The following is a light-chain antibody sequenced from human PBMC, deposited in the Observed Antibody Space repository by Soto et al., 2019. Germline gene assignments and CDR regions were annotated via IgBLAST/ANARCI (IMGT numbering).Light chain of an antibody. Sequence: EIVLTQSPGTLSLSPGERATLSCRSSQSVSSNYLAWYQQKPDQAPRLVIYDVSGRATGIPDRFSGSGSGTDFTLTISRLEHEYVAVYYCQQDGSSPTFGQGTKVEIK. CDR3: QQDGSSPT. CDR2: DVS. V-gene: IGKV3-20*01. CDR1: QSVSSNY. J-gene: IGKJ1*01.